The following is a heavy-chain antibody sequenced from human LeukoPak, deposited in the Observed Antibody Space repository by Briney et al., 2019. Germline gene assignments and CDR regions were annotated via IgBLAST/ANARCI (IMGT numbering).Heavy chain of an antibody. Sequence: SETLSLTCAVYGGSFSGYYWSWIRQPPGKGLEWIGEINHSGSTNYNPSLKSRVTISVDTSKNQFSLKLSSVTAADTAVYYCARAATGYYDSSGYPRAFDIWGQGTMVTASS. D-gene: IGHD3-22*01. CDR3: ARAATGYYDSSGYPRAFDI. V-gene: IGHV4-34*01. CDR1: GGSFSGYY. J-gene: IGHJ3*02. CDR2: INHSGST.